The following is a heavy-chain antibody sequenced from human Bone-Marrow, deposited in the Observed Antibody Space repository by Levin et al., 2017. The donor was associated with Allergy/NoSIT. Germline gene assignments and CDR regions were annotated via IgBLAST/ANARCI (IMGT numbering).Heavy chain of an antibody. D-gene: IGHD1/OR15-1a*01. Sequence: GESLKISCGASGFTFSSESMNWVRQAPGKSLEWVSSMSSRGSFIYYADSVKGRFTISRENAKNSVYLQMNSLRDEDTAVYYCARGTATTSKYFDLWGRGTLVTVSS. CDR3: ARGTATTSKYFDL. CDR2: MSSRGSFI. CDR1: GFTFSSES. J-gene: IGHJ2*01. V-gene: IGHV3-21*06.